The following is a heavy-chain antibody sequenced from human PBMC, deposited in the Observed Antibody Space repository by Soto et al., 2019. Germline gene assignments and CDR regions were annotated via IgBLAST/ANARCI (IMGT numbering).Heavy chain of an antibody. Sequence: SETLSLTCTVSGGSISSYYWSWIRQPPGKGLEWIGYIYYSGSTNYNPSLKRRVTISVDTSKNQFSLKLSSVTAADTAVYYCARQYSSSRDFDYWGQGTLVTVSS. CDR2: IYYSGST. D-gene: IGHD6-6*01. V-gene: IGHV4-59*08. CDR1: GGSISSYY. CDR3: ARQYSSSRDFDY. J-gene: IGHJ4*02.